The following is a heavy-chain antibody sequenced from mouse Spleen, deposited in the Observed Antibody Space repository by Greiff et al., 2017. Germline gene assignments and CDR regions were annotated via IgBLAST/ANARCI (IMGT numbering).Heavy chain of an antibody. CDR1: GYTFTSYW. CDR2: IDPSDSYT. V-gene: IGHV1-59*01. J-gene: IGHJ4*01. D-gene: IGHD1-1*01. Sequence: VQLQQPGAELVRPGTSVKLSCKASGYTFTSYWMHWVKQRPGQGLEWIGVIDPSDSYTNYNQKFKGKATLTVDTSSSTAYMQLSSLTSEDSAVYYCARGLYYYGSSSYAMDYWGQGTSVTVSS. CDR3: ARGLYYYGSSSYAMDY.